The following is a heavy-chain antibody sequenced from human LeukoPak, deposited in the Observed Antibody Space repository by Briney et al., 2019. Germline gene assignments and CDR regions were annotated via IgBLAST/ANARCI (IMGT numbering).Heavy chain of an antibody. CDR2: ISSSGSTI. Sequence: GGSLRLSCAASGFTFSDYYMRWVRQAPGKGLEWVSYISSSGSTIYYADSVKGRFTISRDNAKNSLYLQMNSLRAEDTAVYYCARTLAPLRDGGYGMDVWGQGTTVTVSS. CDR1: GFTFSDYY. J-gene: IGHJ6*02. V-gene: IGHV3-11*01. D-gene: IGHD2-15*01. CDR3: ARTLAPLRDGGYGMDV.